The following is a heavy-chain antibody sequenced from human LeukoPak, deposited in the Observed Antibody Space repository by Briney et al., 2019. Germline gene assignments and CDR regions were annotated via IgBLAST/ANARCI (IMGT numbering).Heavy chain of an antibody. CDR2: MNPNSGNT. V-gene: IGHV1-8*03. CDR3: ATDYIGYSSSSYNFDY. D-gene: IGHD6-6*01. J-gene: IGHJ4*02. CDR1: GYTFTSYD. Sequence: ASVKVSCKASGYTFTSYDINWVRQATGQGLEWMGWMNPNSGNTGYAQKFQGRVTITRNTSISTAYMELSSLRSEDTAVYYCATDYIGYSSSSYNFDYWGQGTLVTVSS.